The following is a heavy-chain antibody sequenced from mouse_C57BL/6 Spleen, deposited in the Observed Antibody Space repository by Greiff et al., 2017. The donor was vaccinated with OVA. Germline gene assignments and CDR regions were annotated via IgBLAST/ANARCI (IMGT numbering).Heavy chain of an antibody. D-gene: IGHD2-3*01. CDR3: AGDDGDFYAMDG. V-gene: IGHV1-82*01. Sequence: VQLQQSGPELVKPGASVKISCKASGYAFSSSWMNWVKQRPGKGLEWIGRIYPGDGDTNYNGKFKGKATLTADKSSSTADMQLSSLASEDSAIYFCAGDDGDFYAMDGWGQGTSVTVSS. J-gene: IGHJ4*01. CDR2: IYPGDGDT. CDR1: GYAFSSSW.